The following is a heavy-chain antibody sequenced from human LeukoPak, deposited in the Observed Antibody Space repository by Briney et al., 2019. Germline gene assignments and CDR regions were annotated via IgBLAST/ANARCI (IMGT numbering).Heavy chain of an antibody. CDR3: ATATFDSRGYYYEGEY. J-gene: IGHJ4*02. CDR1: GGSLSGYY. Sequence: SKTLSLTCAVYGGSLSGYYWNWIRQSPGKGLEWIGEINHSGSTNYNPSLKSRVTISVDTSKNQLSLKLSSVTAADTAVYYCATATFDSRGYYYEGEYWGQGTLVTVSS. V-gene: IGHV4-34*01. CDR2: INHSGST. D-gene: IGHD3-22*01.